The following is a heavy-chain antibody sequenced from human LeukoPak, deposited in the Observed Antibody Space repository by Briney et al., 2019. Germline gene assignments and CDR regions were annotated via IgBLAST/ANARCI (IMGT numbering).Heavy chain of an antibody. D-gene: IGHD1-1*01. CDR3: VKDYGTRGTGGAYLDA. J-gene: IGHJ5*02. CDR2: IQYDERNK. Sequence: PGRSPRLSCAASGFTFSNYGMHWVRQAPGKGLEWMTFIQYDERNKKYADSVKGRFTISRDNSKNTLYLQMNSLRTEDTAIYYCVKDYGTRGTGGAYLDAWGQGTLVTVSS. CDR1: GFTFSNYG. V-gene: IGHV3-30*02.